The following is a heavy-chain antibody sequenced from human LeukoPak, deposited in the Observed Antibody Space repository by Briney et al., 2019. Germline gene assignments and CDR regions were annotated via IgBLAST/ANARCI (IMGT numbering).Heavy chain of an antibody. CDR3: ARDDCSSTSCYGWFDP. D-gene: IGHD2-2*01. CDR1: GFTFSSYA. CDR2: ISYDGSNK. V-gene: IGHV3-30*04. J-gene: IGHJ5*02. Sequence: GRSLSLSCAASGFTFSSYAMHWVRQAPGQGLEWVAVISYDGSNKYYADSVKGRFTISRDNSKNTLYLQMNSLRAEDTAVYYCARDDCSSTSCYGWFDPWGQGTLVTVSS.